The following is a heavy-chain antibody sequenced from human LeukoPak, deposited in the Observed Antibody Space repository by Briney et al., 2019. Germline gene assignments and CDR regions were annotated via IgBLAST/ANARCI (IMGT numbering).Heavy chain of an antibody. CDR3: AITTGTGFDY. Sequence: SETLSLTCTVSGGSISNYYWSWIRQPPGKGLEWIGYIYYSGSTNYNPSLKSRVTISVDTSKNQFSLKLSSVTAADTAVYYCAITTGTGFDYWGQGTLVTVSS. CDR2: IYYSGST. J-gene: IGHJ4*02. CDR1: GGSISNYY. D-gene: IGHD1-1*01. V-gene: IGHV4-59*01.